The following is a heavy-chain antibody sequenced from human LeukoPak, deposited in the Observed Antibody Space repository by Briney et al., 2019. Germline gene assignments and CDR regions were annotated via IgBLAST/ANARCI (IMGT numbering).Heavy chain of an antibody. V-gene: IGHV4-59*01. Sequence: SETLSLTCTVSGGSISSYYRSWIRQPPGKGLEWIGYIYYSGSTNYNPSLKSRVSISVDTSKNQFSLKLSSVTAADTAVYYCARDEGRDGYNSYWGQGTLVTVSS. CDR1: GGSISSYY. J-gene: IGHJ4*02. CDR3: ARDEGRDGYNSY. CDR2: IYYSGST. D-gene: IGHD5-24*01.